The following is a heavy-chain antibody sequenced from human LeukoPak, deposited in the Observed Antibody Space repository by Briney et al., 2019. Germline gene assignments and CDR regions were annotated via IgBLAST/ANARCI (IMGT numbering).Heavy chain of an antibody. CDR1: GGSFSGYY. D-gene: IGHD3-22*01. CDR3: YYDSSGYYYWPSYYSLRYGR. Sequence: SETLSLTCAVYGGSFSGYYWSWIRQPPGKGLEWIGEINHSGSTNYNPSLKSRVTISVDKSKNQFSLKLSSVTAADTAVYLYYYDSSGYYYWPSYYSLRYGRLGPRDHGHRLL. V-gene: IGHV4-34*03. J-gene: IGHJ6*02. CDR2: INHSGST.